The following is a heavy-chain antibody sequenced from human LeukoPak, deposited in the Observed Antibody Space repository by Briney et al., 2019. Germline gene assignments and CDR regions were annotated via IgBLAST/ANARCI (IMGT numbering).Heavy chain of an antibody. V-gene: IGHV3-66*01. D-gene: IGHD2/OR15-2a*01. Sequence: RGSLRLSCAASGFTVSSNYMSWVRQAPGKGLEWVSAIYSGGSTYYADSVKGRFTISRDNSKNTLYLQMNSLRAEDTAVYYCARGKTSQNIVTRKTYNWFDPWGQGTLVTVSS. CDR3: ARGKTSQNIVTRKTYNWFDP. CDR2: IYSGGST. CDR1: GFTVSSNY. J-gene: IGHJ5*02.